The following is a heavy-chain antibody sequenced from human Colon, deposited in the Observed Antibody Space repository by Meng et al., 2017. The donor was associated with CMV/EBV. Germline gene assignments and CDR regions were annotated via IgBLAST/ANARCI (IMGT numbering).Heavy chain of an antibody. Sequence: GGSLRLSCAASGFSLSNYWMFWVRQAPGKGLVWVSNINTDGTTTTYADSVRGRFTISRDNAKNTLYLQLNGLRGDDTAVYYCAKDRPAHPNYWGQGTLVTVSS. CDR3: AKDRPAHPNY. V-gene: IGHV3-74*03. J-gene: IGHJ4*02. CDR1: GFSLSNYW. D-gene: IGHD6-6*01. CDR2: INTDGTTT.